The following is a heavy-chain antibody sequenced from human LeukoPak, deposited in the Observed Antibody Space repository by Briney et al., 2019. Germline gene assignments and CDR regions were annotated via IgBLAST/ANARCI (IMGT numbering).Heavy chain of an antibody. Sequence: KPSESLSLTCTVSGGSISSYYWSWIRQPPGKGLEWIGYIYSSGSTNYNPSLKSRVTISVDTSKNQFSLKLSSVTAADTAVYYCARETYYDFWVCSFDYWGQGTLVTVSS. J-gene: IGHJ4*02. CDR2: IYSSGST. CDR3: ARETYYDFWVCSFDY. V-gene: IGHV4-59*01. CDR1: GGSISSYY. D-gene: IGHD3-3*01.